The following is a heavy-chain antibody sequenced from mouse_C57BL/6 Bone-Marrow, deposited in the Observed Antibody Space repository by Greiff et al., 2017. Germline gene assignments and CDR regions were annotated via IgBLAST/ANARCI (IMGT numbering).Heavy chain of an antibody. J-gene: IGHJ4*01. Sequence: EVQLQQSGPELVKPGASVKIPCKASGYTFTDYNMDWVKQSHGKSLEWIGDINPNNGGTIYNQKFKGKATLTVDKSSSTAYMELRSLTSEDTAVYYCARGPYYSNYGAMDYWGQGTSVTVSS. D-gene: IGHD2-5*01. CDR1: GYTFTDYN. CDR2: INPNNGGT. CDR3: ARGPYYSNYGAMDY. V-gene: IGHV1-18*01.